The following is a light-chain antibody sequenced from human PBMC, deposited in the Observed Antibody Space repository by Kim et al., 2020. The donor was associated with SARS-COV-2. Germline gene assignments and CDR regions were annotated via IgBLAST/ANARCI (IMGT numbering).Light chain of an antibody. J-gene: IGKJ3*01. CDR1: QSVSSY. CDR2: DAS. Sequence: PGERATLSCRASQSVSSYLAWYQQKPGQAPRLLIYDASKRATGIPARFSGSGSGTDFTLTISSLEPEDFAVYYCQQRSNWPLTFGPGTKVDI. V-gene: IGKV3-11*01. CDR3: QQRSNWPLT.